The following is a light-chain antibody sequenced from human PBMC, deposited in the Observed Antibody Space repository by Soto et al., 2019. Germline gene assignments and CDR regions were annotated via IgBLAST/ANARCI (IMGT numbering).Light chain of an antibody. V-gene: IGKV1-39*01. CDR3: QQSYSTTPRT. CDR1: QSISSY. Sequence: DIQMTQSPSSLSASVGDRVTITCRASQSISSYLNWYQQKPGKAPKLLIYAASSLQSGVPSRFSGSGSGTDFTLTISSLQPEDCATYDCQQSYSTTPRTFGQGTKVEIK. J-gene: IGKJ1*01. CDR2: AAS.